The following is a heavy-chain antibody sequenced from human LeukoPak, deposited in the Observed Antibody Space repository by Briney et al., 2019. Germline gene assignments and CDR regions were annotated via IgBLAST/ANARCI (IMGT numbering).Heavy chain of an antibody. V-gene: IGHV4-61*05. CDR3: ARHYYETYYFDY. CDR1: GGSISGSSYY. CDR2: IYYSAST. J-gene: IGHJ4*02. Sequence: SETLSLTCTVSGGSISGSSYYWGWIRQPPEKGLEWIGYIYYSASTKYNPSLKSRATISVDTSKNQFSLNLSSVTAADTAMYYCARHYYETYYFDYWGQGNLVTVSS. D-gene: IGHD3-16*01.